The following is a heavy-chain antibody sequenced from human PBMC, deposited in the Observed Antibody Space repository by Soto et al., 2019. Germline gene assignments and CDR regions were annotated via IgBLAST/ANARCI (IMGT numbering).Heavy chain of an antibody. Sequence: QITLKESGPTLVKPTQTLTLTCTFSGFSLSTSGVAVGWIRQPPGKALEGLALIYRDDDKRYSQSLKSRLTITKDTSKNQVVLTMTHMDPVDTATYYCAHRPPERGLATFDPWGQGTLVTVSS. CDR1: GFSLSTSGVA. CDR2: IYRDDDK. CDR3: AHRPPERGLATFDP. D-gene: IGHD1-1*01. V-gene: IGHV2-5*02. J-gene: IGHJ5*02.